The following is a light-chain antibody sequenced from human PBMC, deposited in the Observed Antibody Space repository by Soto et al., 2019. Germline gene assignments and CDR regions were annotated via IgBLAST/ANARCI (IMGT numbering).Light chain of an antibody. J-gene: IGKJ4*01. Sequence: EIVMTQSPATLSVSQGERATLSCRASESVSSNLAWYQKKPGQAPRLLIYGASTRATGIPARFSGSGSGTEFTLTISSLQSEDFAVYYCQQYNKWPLTFGGGTKVAIK. CDR1: ESVSSN. CDR3: QQYNKWPLT. V-gene: IGKV3-15*01. CDR2: GAS.